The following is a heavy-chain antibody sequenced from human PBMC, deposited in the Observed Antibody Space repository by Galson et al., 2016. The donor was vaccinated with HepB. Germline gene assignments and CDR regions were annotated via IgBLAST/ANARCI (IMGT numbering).Heavy chain of an antibody. CDR2: IWYDGSKT. CDR3: ARDGQQLAPYGLDV. CDR1: GFTFSSHG. J-gene: IGHJ4*02. D-gene: IGHD6-6*01. V-gene: IGHV3-33*01. Sequence: SLRLSCAASGFTFSSHGMHWVRQAPGKGLEWVASIWYDGSKTDYIDSVEGRFTISRDNSKNKVYLQMNSLRAEDTALYYCARDGQQLAPYGLDVWGQGTLVTVSS.